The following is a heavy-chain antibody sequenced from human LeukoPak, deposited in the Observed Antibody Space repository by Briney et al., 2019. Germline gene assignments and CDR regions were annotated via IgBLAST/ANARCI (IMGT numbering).Heavy chain of an antibody. V-gene: IGHV4-30-4*01. CDR2: IYYSGST. CDR3: ARGRGAPYYYDSSGYYPADY. J-gene: IGHJ4*02. Sequence: PSQTLSLTCTVSGASISSGDYYWSWIRQPPGKGLECIGHIYYSGSTYYNPSLKSRVTISVDTSKNQFSLKLSSVTAADTAVYYCARGRGAPYYYDSSGYYPADYWGQGTLVTVSS. D-gene: IGHD3-22*01. CDR1: GASISSGDYY.